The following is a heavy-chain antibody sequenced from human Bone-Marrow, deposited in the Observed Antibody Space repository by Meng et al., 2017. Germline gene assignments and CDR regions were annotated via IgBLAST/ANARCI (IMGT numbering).Heavy chain of an antibody. V-gene: IGHV4-30-4*01. J-gene: IGHJ4*02. D-gene: IGHD2-21*01. Sequence: QLQLQESGPGLVEPSQTLSLTCTVFGGSMSSGSYYWSWIRPPPGKGLEWIGYIHHSGRAHYSPSLKSGVSISVDTSKNLFSLTLTSMPPADTAVYYCTTFDHIPRPNYFDYWGQGTLVTVSS. CDR1: GGSMSSGSYY. CDR3: TTFDHIPRPNYFDY. CDR2: IHHSGRA.